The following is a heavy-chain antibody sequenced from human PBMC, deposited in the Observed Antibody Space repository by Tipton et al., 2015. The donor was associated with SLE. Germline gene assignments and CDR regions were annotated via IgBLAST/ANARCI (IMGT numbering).Heavy chain of an antibody. V-gene: IGHV4-59*01. CDR3: ARGGYRAFDI. CDR2: IYYSGST. CDR1: GGSISSYY. J-gene: IGHJ3*02. Sequence: TLSFTCTVSGGSISSYYWSWIRQPPGKGLEWIGYIYYSGSTNYNPSLKSRVTISVDTSKNQFSLKLSSVTAADTAVYYCARGGYRAFDIWGQGTMVTVSS. D-gene: IGHD3-22*01.